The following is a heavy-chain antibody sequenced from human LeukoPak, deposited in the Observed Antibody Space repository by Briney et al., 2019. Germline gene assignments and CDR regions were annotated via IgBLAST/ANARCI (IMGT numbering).Heavy chain of an antibody. CDR3: AKGFWRYLDY. CDR2: VGGANSIT. CDR1: GFTFSTYA. D-gene: IGHD1-1*01. V-gene: IGHV3-23*01. J-gene: IGHJ4*02. Sequence: LSGGSLRLSCVASGFTFSTYAMCWVRQAPGKGLEWVSAVGGANSITYYTDSVKGRFTVSRDNFKNTVYLQMNSLRAEDTAVYYCAKGFWRYLDYWGQGTLVTVSS.